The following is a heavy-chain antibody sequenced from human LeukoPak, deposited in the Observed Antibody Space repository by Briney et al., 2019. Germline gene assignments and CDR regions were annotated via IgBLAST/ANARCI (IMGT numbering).Heavy chain of an antibody. J-gene: IGHJ6*04. Sequence: PSETLSLTCTVSGGSISSYYWSWIRQPAGKGLEWIGRIYTSGSTNYNPSLKSRVTMSVDTSKSQFSLKLSSVTAADTAVYYCARDDFWSGYWPKPLDVWGKGTTVTVSS. CDR2: IYTSGST. CDR3: ARDDFWSGYWPKPLDV. CDR1: GGSISSYY. V-gene: IGHV4-4*07. D-gene: IGHD3-3*01.